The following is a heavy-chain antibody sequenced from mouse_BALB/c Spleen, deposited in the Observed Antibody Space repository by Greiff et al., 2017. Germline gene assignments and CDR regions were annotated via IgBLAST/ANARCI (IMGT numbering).Heavy chain of an antibody. V-gene: IGHV1-80*01. CDR2: IYPGDGDT. CDR1: GYAFSSYW. J-gene: IGHJ2*01. Sequence: VKLMESGAELVRPGSSVKISCKASGYAFSSYWMNWVKQRPGQGLEWIGQIYPGDGDTNYNGKFKGKATLTADKSSSTAYMQLSSLTSEDSAVYFCAREGRVYFDYWGQGTTLTVSS. CDR3: AREGRVYFDY.